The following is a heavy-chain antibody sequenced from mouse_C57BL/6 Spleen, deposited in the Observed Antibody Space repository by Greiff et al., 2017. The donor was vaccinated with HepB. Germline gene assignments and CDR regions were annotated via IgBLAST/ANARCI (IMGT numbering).Heavy chain of an antibody. V-gene: IGHV2-2*01. CDR2: IWSGGST. CDR1: GFSLTSYG. J-gene: IGHJ4*01. CDR3: ARSYYSTTGYAMDY. D-gene: IGHD2-5*01. Sequence: QVQLKESGPGLVQPSQSLSITCTVSGFSLTSYGVHWVRQSPGKGLEWLGVIWSGGSTDYNAAFISRLSISKDNSKRQVFFKMNSLQADDTAIYYCARSYYSTTGYAMDYWGQGTSVTVSS.